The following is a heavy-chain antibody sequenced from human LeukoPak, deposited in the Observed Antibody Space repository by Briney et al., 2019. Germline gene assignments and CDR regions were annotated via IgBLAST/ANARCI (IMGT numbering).Heavy chain of an antibody. CDR2: ISGSGGST. CDR3: AKKPRVGYCSGGSCYSAFNYFDY. CDR1: GFTFSSYA. Sequence: GGSLRLSCAASGFTFSSYAMSWVRQAPGKGLEWVSAISGSGGSTYYADSVKGRFTISRDNSKNTLYLQMNSLRAEDTAVYYCAKKPRVGYCSGGSCYSAFNYFDYWGQGTLDTVSS. V-gene: IGHV3-23*01. J-gene: IGHJ4*02. D-gene: IGHD2-15*01.